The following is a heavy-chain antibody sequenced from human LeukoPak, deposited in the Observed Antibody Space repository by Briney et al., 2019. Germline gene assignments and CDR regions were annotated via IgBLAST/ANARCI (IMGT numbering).Heavy chain of an antibody. J-gene: IGHJ6*02. CDR2: ISSGSSTI. CDR3: ARLRCYAMDV. Sequence: GGSLRLSCAASGFTFSTFDMNWVRQAPGKGLEWVSYISSGSSTIYYADSVKGRFTISRDNAKNSLYLQMNSLRAEDTAVYYCARLRCYAMDVWGQGTTVIVSS. CDR1: GFTFSTFD. V-gene: IGHV3-48*01.